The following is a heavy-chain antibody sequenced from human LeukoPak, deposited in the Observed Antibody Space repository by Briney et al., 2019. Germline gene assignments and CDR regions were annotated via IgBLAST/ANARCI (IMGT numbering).Heavy chain of an antibody. D-gene: IGHD3-3*01. CDR3: ARGRRTFGVVVGHWFDP. Sequence: GASVKVSCKASGYTFSDYYIHWVRQAPGQGLEWMGWINPDSGGTNYAQKFQGRVTITRDTSISTAYMELRRLISDDTAVYYCARGRRTFGVVVGHWFDPWGQGTLVTVSS. J-gene: IGHJ5*02. CDR2: INPDSGGT. V-gene: IGHV1-2*02. CDR1: GYTFSDYY.